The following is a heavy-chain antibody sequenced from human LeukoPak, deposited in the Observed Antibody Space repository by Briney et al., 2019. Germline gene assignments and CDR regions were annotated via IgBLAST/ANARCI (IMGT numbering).Heavy chain of an antibody. D-gene: IGHD5-12*01. V-gene: IGHV3-30*18. CDR3: AKDDTLYRYGGYGISNSLFDY. CDR2: ISYDGSNK. J-gene: IGHJ4*02. Sequence: GGSVRLSCGASGFTFSSNWMHGVRQAPGKGLEWVAVISYDGSNKYYADSVKGRFTISRDNSKNTLYLQMNSLRAEDTAVYYCAKDDTLYRYGGYGISNSLFDYWGQGTLVTVSS. CDR1: GFTFSSNW.